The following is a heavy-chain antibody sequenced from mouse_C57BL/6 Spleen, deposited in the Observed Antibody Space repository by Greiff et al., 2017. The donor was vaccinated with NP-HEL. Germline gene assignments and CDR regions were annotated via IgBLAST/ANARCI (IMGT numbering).Heavy chain of an antibody. CDR2: IHPSDSDT. CDR1: GYTFTSYW. D-gene: IGHD2-2*01. J-gene: IGHJ3*01. Sequence: QVQLKQPGAELVKPGASVKVSCKASGYTFTSYWMHWVKQRPGQGLEWIGRIHPSDSDTNSNQKFKGKATLTVDKSSSTAYMQLSSLTSEDSAVYYCAISEWLRRGFAYWGQGTLVTVSA. V-gene: IGHV1-74*01. CDR3: AISEWLRRGFAY.